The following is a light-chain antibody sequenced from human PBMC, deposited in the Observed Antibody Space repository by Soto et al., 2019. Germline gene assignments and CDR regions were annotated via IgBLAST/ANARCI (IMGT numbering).Light chain of an antibody. V-gene: IGKV1-39*01. CDR2: AAS. CDR1: QSISSY. CDR3: QQSYSTFPYP. J-gene: IGKJ2*01. Sequence: DIQMTQSPSSLSASVGDRVTITCRASQSISSYLNWYQQKPGKAPKLLIYAASSLQSGVPSRFSGSGSGTDFTLTISSLQPEDFATYYCQQSYSTFPYPFGQGTKLEIK.